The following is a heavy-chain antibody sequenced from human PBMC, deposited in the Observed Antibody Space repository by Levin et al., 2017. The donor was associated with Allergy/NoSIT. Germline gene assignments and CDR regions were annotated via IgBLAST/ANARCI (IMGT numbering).Heavy chain of an antibody. J-gene: IGHJ4*02. V-gene: IGHV3-30*04. CDR2: ISYDGSNK. CDR1: GFAFSSYA. CDR3: AEGGIAVPGTGGPLG. Sequence: GESLKISCAASGFAFSSYAMHWVRQAPGKGLEWVSLISYDGSNKYYADSVKGRFTISRDNSKNTLYLQMNSLKSEDTAVYYCAEGGIAVPGTGGPLGWGQGTLVTVSS. D-gene: IGHD6-19*01.